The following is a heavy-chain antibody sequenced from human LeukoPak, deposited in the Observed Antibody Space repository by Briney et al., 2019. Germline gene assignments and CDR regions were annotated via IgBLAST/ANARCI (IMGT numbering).Heavy chain of an antibody. CDR1: GFTFSSHS. CDR2: ITSGSSII. Sequence: GGSLRLSCAASGFTFSSHSMNWVRQAPGRGLEWVSYITSGSSIIFYADSVKGRFTISRDNAKNSLYLQMNSLRDEDTAVYYCARDGFLPGPWGQGTLVTVSS. V-gene: IGHV3-48*02. CDR3: ARDGFLPGP. D-gene: IGHD3-3*01. J-gene: IGHJ5*02.